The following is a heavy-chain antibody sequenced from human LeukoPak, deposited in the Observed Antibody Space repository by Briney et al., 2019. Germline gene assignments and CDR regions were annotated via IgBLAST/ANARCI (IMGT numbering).Heavy chain of an antibody. D-gene: IGHD5-24*01. Sequence: ASVKVSCKASGYTITNNYMHWVRQAPGQGLEWMGVINPSGTGTSYAQKFQGRITMSRDTSTSTVYMGLSSLRSEDTAFYYCATDHSMANTAWWFDPWGQGTLVTVPS. J-gene: IGHJ5*02. CDR1: GYTITNNY. CDR3: ATDHSMANTAWWFDP. CDR2: INPSGTGT. V-gene: IGHV1-46*01.